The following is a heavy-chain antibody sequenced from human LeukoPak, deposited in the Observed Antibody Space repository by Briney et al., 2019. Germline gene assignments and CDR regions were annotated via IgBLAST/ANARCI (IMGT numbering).Heavy chain of an antibody. J-gene: IGHJ4*02. CDR1: GFTFDDYA. D-gene: IGHD5-18*01. Sequence: GGSLRLSCAASGFTFDDYAMHWVRQAPGKGLEWVSGISWNSGSIGYADSVKGRFTISRDNSKNTLYLQMNSLRAEDTAVYYCAKRNVHTAMVGHFDYWGQGTLVTVSS. CDR2: ISWNSGSI. V-gene: IGHV3-9*01. CDR3: AKRNVHTAMVGHFDY.